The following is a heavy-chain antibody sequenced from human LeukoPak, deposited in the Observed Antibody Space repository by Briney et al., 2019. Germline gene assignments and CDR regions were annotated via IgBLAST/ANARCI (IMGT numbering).Heavy chain of an antibody. J-gene: IGHJ6*04. Sequence: GGSLRLSCAVSGFTFSSWWMIWVRQAPGKGLEWVANIKQDGSEKNYVDSVKGRFTISRDNAKNSLDLQMNRLRAEDTAVYYCARGHIGMDVWGKGTTVTVSS. V-gene: IGHV3-7*01. D-gene: IGHD5-12*01. CDR2: IKQDGSEK. CDR1: GFTFSSWW. CDR3: ARGHIGMDV.